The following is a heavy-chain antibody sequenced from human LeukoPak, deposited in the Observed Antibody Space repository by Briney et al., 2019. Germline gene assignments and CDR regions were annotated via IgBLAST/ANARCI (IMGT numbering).Heavy chain of an antibody. D-gene: IGHD3-22*01. J-gene: IGHJ4*02. CDR2: TYYRSKWYD. CDR3: ARGHSGYLDS. V-gene: IGHV6-1*01. Sequence: SQTLPLTCAISGDSVSSNSAAWNWIRQSPSRGLEWLGRTYYRSKWYDAYAESVKSRVTIKPDTSRNQFSLQLDSVTPEDTAVYYCARGHSGYLDSWGQGTLVTVSS. CDR1: GDSVSSNSAA.